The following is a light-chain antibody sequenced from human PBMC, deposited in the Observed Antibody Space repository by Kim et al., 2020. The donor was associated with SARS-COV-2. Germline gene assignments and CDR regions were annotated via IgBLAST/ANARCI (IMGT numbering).Light chain of an antibody. V-gene: IGLV8-61*01. Sequence: QTVVTQEPSFSVSPGGTVTLTCGLTSGSVSTNYYPSWYQQNPGQAPRTLIYSTKSRSSGVPDRFSGSILGNKAALTITGAQADDESDYYCILYMGSGFWVFGGGTQLTVL. CDR2: STK. CDR3: ILYMGSGFWV. J-gene: IGLJ3*02. CDR1: SGSVSTNYY.